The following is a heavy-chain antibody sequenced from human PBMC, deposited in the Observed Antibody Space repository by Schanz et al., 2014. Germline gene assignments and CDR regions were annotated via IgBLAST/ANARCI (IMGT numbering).Heavy chain of an antibody. CDR1: GFTFSSYG. CDR2: IWYDGSNK. CDR3: ARDHTTESYYSAGPPIDY. J-gene: IGHJ4*02. D-gene: IGHD1-26*01. V-gene: IGHV3-33*01. Sequence: EQLVESGGGLVQPGRSLRLSCAASGFTFSSYGMHWVRQAPGKGLEWVAVIWYDGSNKYYADSVKGRFTISRDNSKNTLFLQMNSLRAEDTAVYYCARDHTTESYYSAGPPIDYWGQGTLLTVSS.